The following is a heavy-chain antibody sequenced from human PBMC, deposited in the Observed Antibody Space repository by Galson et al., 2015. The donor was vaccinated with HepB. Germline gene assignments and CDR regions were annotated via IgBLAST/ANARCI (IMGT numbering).Heavy chain of an antibody. J-gene: IGHJ4*02. D-gene: IGHD6-13*01. CDR3: TTVLHRSSWYGGDY. CDR1: AFTFRNAW. V-gene: IGHV3-15*01. CDR2: IKSKTDGGTT. Sequence: SLRLSCAASAFTFRNAWMSWVRQAPGKGLEWVGRIKSKTDGGTTDYAAPVKGRFTISSDDSKNTLYLQMNSLETEDTAVYYCTTVLHRSSWYGGDYWGQGTLVTVSS.